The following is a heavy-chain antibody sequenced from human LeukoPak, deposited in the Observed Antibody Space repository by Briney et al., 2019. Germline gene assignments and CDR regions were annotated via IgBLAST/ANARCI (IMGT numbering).Heavy chain of an antibody. CDR2: INWNGGST. Sequence: GGSLRLSCAASGFTFDGHGMNWVRQAPGKGLEWVSGINWNGGSTFYADSMKGRFTISRDNAKNALYLQMNSLTAEDTALYHCARDRSYGSFDYWGQGTLVTVSS. V-gene: IGHV3-20*01. D-gene: IGHD5-18*01. CDR3: ARDRSYGSFDY. J-gene: IGHJ4*02. CDR1: GFTFDGHG.